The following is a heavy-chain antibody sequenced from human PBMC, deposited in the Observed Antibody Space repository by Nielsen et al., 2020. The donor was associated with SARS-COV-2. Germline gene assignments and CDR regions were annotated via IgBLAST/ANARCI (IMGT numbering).Heavy chain of an antibody. J-gene: IGHJ4*02. CDR1: GFNIRGYW. CDR2: IYSGGST. Sequence: GGSLRLSCVVSGFNIRGYWMTWVRQAPGKGLEWVSVIYSGGSTFYADSVKGRFTISRDNSKNTLYLQMNSLRAEDTAVYYCARGPITFGGVIVPFDYWGQGTLVTVSS. V-gene: IGHV3-53*01. D-gene: IGHD3-16*02. CDR3: ARGPITFGGVIVPFDY.